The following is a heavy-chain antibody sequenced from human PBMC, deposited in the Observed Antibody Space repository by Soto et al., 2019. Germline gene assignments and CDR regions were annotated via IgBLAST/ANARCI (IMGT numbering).Heavy chain of an antibody. CDR3: AADYYGSGRYYYYYGMDV. J-gene: IGHJ6*02. CDR2: ISYDGSNK. V-gene: IGHV3-30*03. CDR1: GFTFSSYG. Sequence: GGSLRLSCAASGFTFSSYGMHWVRQAPGKGLEWVGVISYDGSNKYYADSVKGRFTISRDNSKNTLYLQMNSLRAEDTAVYYCAADYYGSGRYYYYYGMDVWGQGTTVTVSS. D-gene: IGHD3-10*01.